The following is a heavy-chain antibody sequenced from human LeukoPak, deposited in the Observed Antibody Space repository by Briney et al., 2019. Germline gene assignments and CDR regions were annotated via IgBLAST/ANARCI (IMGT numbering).Heavy chain of an antibody. V-gene: IGHV4-39*01. Sequence: SETLSLTCTVSGGSISSSSYYWGWIRQPPGKGLEWIGSIYYSGSTYYNPSLKSRVTISVDTSKNQFSLKLSSVTAADTAVYYCHARTGYYDFWSGYPPIDYWGQGTLVTVPS. D-gene: IGHD3-3*01. CDR3: HARTGYYDFWSGYPPIDY. J-gene: IGHJ4*02. CDR2: IYYSGST. CDR1: GGSISSSSYY.